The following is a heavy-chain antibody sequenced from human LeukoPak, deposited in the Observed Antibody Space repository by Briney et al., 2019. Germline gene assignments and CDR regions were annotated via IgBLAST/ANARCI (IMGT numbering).Heavy chain of an antibody. CDR3: AKDLRTGLWFDP. D-gene: IGHD1-14*01. V-gene: IGHV3-30*02. CDR1: GFSFSSYG. Sequence: PGGSLRLSCAGSGFSFSSYGMHWVRQAPGKGLEWVAFIRYDGSNKYYADSVRGRFTISRDNSKNTLYLQMNSLRAEDTAVYYCAKDLRTGLWFDPWGQGTLVTVSS. J-gene: IGHJ5*02. CDR2: IRYDGSNK.